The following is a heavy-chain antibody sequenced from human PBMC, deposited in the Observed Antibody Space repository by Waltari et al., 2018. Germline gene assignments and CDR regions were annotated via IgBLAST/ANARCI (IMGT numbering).Heavy chain of an antibody. V-gene: IGHV1-2*06. J-gene: IGHJ4*02. CDR1: GYTFTGYY. CDR3: ARDGLRGHDSTVY. Sequence: QVQLVQSGAEVTKPGASVKVSCKASGYTFTGYYMHWVRQAPGQGLEWMGRINPNIGGTNYAQKFQGRGTMTRETSISTAYMELSRLRSDDTAVYYCARDGLRGHDSTVYWGQGTLVTVSS. D-gene: IGHD3-22*01. CDR2: INPNIGGT.